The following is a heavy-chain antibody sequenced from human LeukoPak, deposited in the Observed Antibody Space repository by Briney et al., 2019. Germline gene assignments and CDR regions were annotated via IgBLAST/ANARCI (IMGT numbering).Heavy chain of an antibody. J-gene: IGHJ4*02. Sequence: GESLKISCKDSGYSFTNYLIGWVRQMPGRSLECMSNIYPGDSDTRYSPPFQGHVTISADKSISTAYLQWSSLKASDTAMYYCARGIEAAAVTIFDYWGQGALVTVSS. CDR2: IYPGDSDT. V-gene: IGHV5-51*01. D-gene: IGHD6-13*01. CDR1: GYSFTNYL. CDR3: ARGIEAAAVTIFDY.